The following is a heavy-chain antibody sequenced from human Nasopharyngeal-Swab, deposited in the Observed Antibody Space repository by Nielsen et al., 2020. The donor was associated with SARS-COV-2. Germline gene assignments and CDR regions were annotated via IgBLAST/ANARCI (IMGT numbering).Heavy chain of an antibody. J-gene: IGHJ3*02. Sequence: GGSLRLSCAASGFSFRNYGMQWVRQAPGKGLEWVGVVSSDGSNAWYADSLKGRFALSRDNSKNTVDLQMNSLRAEDTAVYYCAAGRWYRGGNDAFDIWGQGTMVTVSS. CDR2: VSSDGSNA. V-gene: IGHV3-30*03. D-gene: IGHD4-23*01. CDR3: AAGRWYRGGNDAFDI. CDR1: GFSFRNYG.